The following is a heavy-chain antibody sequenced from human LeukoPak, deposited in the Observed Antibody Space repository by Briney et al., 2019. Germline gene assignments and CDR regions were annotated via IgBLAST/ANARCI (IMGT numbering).Heavy chain of an antibody. CDR1: GGSFSGYY. CDR2: INHSGST. J-gene: IGHJ4*02. CDR3: ARGVSKRLYYYDSSGYYNYFDY. D-gene: IGHD3-22*01. V-gene: IGHV4-34*01. Sequence: SETLSLTCAVYGGSFSGYYWSWVRQPPGKGLEWIGEINHSGSTNYNPSLKSRVTISVDTSKTQFSLKLSSVTAADTAVYYCARGVSKRLYYYDSSGYYNYFDYWGQGTLVTVSS.